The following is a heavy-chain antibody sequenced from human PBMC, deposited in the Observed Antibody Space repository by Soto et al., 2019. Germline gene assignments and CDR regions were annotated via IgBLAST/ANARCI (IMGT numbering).Heavy chain of an antibody. CDR1: GFLFSTYG. Sequence: GGSLRLSCAASGFLFSTYGMHWVRQAPGKGLEWVAVIWYDGSNKYYADSVRGRFTISRDNSKDILYLEMNSLRAEDTAVYYCARAVGPFDFWGQGTMVTVSS. CDR3: ARAVGPFDF. J-gene: IGHJ3*01. V-gene: IGHV3-33*01. CDR2: IWYDGSNK.